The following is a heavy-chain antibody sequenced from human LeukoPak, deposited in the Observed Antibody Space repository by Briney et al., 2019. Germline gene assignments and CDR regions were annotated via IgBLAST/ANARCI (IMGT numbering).Heavy chain of an antibody. D-gene: IGHD1-26*01. Sequence: PSETLSLTCTVSGGSISSGDYYWRWIRQPPGKGREWIGYIYYSGSTYYNPSLKSRVTISVDTSKNQFSLKLSSVTAADTAVYYCARGVVGALLGYWGQGTLVIVSS. J-gene: IGHJ4*02. CDR1: GGSISSGDYY. CDR3: ARGVVGALLGY. CDR2: IYYSGST. V-gene: IGHV4-30-4*08.